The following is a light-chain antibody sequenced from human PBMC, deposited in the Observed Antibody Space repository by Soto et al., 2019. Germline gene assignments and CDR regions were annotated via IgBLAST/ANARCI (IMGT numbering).Light chain of an antibody. J-gene: IGKJ2*01. CDR2: GAS. V-gene: IGKV3-20*01. CDR3: QQYGSSPYT. CDR1: QSVSSNY. Sequence: ETVLTQSPGTLSLSPGERATLSCRASQSVSSNYLAWYQQKPGQAPRLLIYGASSRATGIPDRFSGSRSGTDFTLTISRLEPEDFAVYYCQQYGSSPYTFGQGTKLEIK.